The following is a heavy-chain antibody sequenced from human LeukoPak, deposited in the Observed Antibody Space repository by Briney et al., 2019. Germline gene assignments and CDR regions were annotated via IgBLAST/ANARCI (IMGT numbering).Heavy chain of an antibody. CDR3: ASAADD. V-gene: IGHV4-59*01. CDR1: GGSFSGYY. Sequence: SETLSLTCAVYGGSFSGYYWSWIRQPPGKGLEWIGYIYYSGSTNYNPSLKSRVTISVDTSKNQFSLKLSSVTAADTAVYYCASAADDWGQGTLVTVSS. J-gene: IGHJ4*02. CDR2: IYYSGST.